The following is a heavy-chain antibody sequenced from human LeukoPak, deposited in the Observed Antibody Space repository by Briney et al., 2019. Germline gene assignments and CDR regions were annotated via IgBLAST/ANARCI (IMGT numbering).Heavy chain of an antibody. CDR3: AKEARSYYGSGSPYYFDY. V-gene: IGHV3-23*01. D-gene: IGHD3-10*01. CDR2: ISGST. J-gene: IGHJ4*02. CDR1: GFTLSSYA. Sequence: GGSLRLSCAASGFTLSSYAMSWVRQAPGKGLEWVSAISGSTYYADSVKGRFAISRDNSKNTLYLQMNSLRAEDTAVYYCAKEARSYYGSGSPYYFDYWGQGTLVTVSS.